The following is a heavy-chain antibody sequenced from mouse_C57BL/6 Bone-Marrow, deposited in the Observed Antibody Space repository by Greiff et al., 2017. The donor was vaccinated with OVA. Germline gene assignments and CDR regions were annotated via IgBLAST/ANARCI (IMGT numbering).Heavy chain of an antibody. Sequence: QVQLQQSGAELVRPGTSVKVSCKASGYAFTNYLIEWVKQRPGQGLEWIGVINPGSGGTNYNEEFKGKATLTADKSSSTAYMQLSSLTSEDSAVYFCARSGYGSSPFAYWGQGTLVTVSA. CDR2: INPGSGGT. J-gene: IGHJ3*01. D-gene: IGHD1-1*01. CDR3: ARSGYGSSPFAY. CDR1: GYAFTNYL. V-gene: IGHV1-54*01.